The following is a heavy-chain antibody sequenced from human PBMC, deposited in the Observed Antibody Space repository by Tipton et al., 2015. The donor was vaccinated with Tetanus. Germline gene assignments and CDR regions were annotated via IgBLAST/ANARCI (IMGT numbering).Heavy chain of an antibody. Sequence: TLSLTCTVSGGSISSGDYYWSWIRQPPGKGLEWIGYIYYSGSTYYTPSLKSRVTISVDTSKNQFSLKLSSVTAADTAVYYCARRRGVYSGSYFGYWGQGTLVPVSS. J-gene: IGHJ4*02. CDR2: IYYSGST. D-gene: IGHD1-26*01. CDR1: GGSISSGDYY. V-gene: IGHV4-30-4*08. CDR3: ARRRGVYSGSYFGY.